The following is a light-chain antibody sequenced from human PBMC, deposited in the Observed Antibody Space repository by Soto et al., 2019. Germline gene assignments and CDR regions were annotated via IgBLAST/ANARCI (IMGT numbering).Light chain of an antibody. J-gene: IGKJ4*01. CDR2: SAS. CDR1: QTVSSNY. CDR3: QQYGTSPLT. Sequence: EIVLTQSPGTLSLSPGERATLSCRASQTVSSNYLAWYQQKPGQAPRLLIYSASTMATGIPDRFSGSGSGTDFTLTISRLEPEDFAVYYCQQYGTSPLTFGGGTKVDIK. V-gene: IGKV3-20*01.